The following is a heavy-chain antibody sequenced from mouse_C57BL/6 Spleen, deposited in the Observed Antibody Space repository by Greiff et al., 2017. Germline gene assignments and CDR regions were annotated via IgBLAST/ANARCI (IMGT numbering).Heavy chain of an antibody. Sequence: VQLQESGAELVKPGASVKISCKASGYAFSSYWMNWVKQRPGKGLEWIGQIYPGDGDTNYNGKFKGKATLTADKSSSTAYMQLSSLTSEDSAVYFCARRGGYDGYYAWFAYWGQGTLVTVSA. CDR2: IYPGDGDT. CDR1: GYAFSSYW. V-gene: IGHV1-80*01. D-gene: IGHD2-3*01. J-gene: IGHJ3*01. CDR3: ARRGGYDGYYAWFAY.